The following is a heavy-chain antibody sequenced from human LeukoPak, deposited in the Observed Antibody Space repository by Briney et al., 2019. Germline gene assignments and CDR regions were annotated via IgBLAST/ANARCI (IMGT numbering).Heavy chain of an antibody. CDR2: IYSGGST. Sequence: GGSLRLSCAASGFTFSSYAMSWVRQAPGKGLEWVSVIYSGGSTYYADSVKGRFTISRDNSKNTLYLQMNSLRAEDTAVYYCAREGSYYDSRLNAFDIWGQGTMVTVSS. V-gene: IGHV3-53*01. J-gene: IGHJ3*02. CDR3: AREGSYYDSRLNAFDI. CDR1: GFTFSSYA. D-gene: IGHD3-22*01.